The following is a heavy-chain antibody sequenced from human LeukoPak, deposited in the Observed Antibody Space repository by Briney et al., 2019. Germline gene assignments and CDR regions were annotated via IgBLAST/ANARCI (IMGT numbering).Heavy chain of an antibody. V-gene: IGHV4-59*01. J-gene: IGHJ3*02. D-gene: IGHD3-16*02. CDR3: ARDGANYEYIWGSYRKGGGGDAFDI. CDR2: IYYSGST. CDR1: GGSISSYY. Sequence: NPSETLSLSCTVSGGSISSYYWSWIRQPPGKGLEWIGYIYYSGSTNYNPSLKSRVTISVDTSKNQFSLKLSSVTAADTAVYYCARDGANYEYIWGSYRKGGGGDAFDIWGQGTMVTVSS.